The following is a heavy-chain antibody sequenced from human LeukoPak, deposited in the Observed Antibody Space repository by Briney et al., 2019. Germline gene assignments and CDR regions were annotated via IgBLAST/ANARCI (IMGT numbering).Heavy chain of an antibody. CDR1: GYTFTGYY. J-gene: IGHJ5*01. CDR3: ARDKDTALVNCFDR. CDR2: INPNSGDT. D-gene: IGHD5-18*01. V-gene: IGHV1-2*02. Sequence: ASVPVSCKASGYTFTGYYMHWVRQAPGQGLEWMGWINPNSGDTNYAQKFQGRVTMTRDTSISTAYMELSRLRSDDTAVYYCARDKDTALVNCFDRWGQGSLVTVSS.